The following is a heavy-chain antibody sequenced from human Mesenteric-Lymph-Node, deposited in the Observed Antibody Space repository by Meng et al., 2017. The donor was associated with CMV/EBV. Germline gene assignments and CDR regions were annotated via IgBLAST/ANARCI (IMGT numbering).Heavy chain of an antibody. J-gene: IGHJ4*02. D-gene: IGHD3-3*01. CDR2: IYWDETK. CDR1: GFSLSTNAVA. Sequence: SGPTLVKPTQTLTLTCTFSGFSLSTNAVAVGWLRQPPGKALEWLAVIYWDETKRYRPSLKRRLTITKDTSKNQVVLTMTNMDPVDTATYYWARPTDFRSGHLDYCDYWGQGTLVTVSS. V-gene: IGHV2-5*02. CDR3: ARPTDFRSGHLDYCDY.